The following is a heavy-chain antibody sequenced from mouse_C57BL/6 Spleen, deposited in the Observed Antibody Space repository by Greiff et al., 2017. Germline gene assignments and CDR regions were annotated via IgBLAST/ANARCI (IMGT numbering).Heavy chain of an antibody. CDR1: GFTFSDYG. CDR3: ARDPGYDDGAFDY. V-gene: IGHV5-17*01. CDR2: ISSGSSTI. J-gene: IGHJ2*01. Sequence: EVMLVESGGGLVKPGGSLKLSCAASGFTFSDYGMHWVRPAPEKGLEWVAYISSGSSTISYADTVKGRFTMSGDNAKSTLFLQMTSLRSEDTAMYYCARDPGYDDGAFDYWGQGTTLTVSS. D-gene: IGHD2-4*01.